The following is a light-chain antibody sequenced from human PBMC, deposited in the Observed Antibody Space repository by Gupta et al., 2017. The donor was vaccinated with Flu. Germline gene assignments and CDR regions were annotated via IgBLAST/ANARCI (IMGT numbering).Light chain of an antibody. CDR1: SSDVGRSDS. CDR3: SSYTSTSTFYV. CDR2: DVS. J-gene: IGLJ1*01. V-gene: IGLV2-14*01. Sequence: QSALTQPAPVSGSPGQSLTIPCTGTSSDVGRSDSVSWYQQYPGKAPKLLIYDVSSRPSGVSSRFSGSKSGNTASLTISGLQAEDETDYFCSSYTSTSTFYVFGTGTKVTVL.